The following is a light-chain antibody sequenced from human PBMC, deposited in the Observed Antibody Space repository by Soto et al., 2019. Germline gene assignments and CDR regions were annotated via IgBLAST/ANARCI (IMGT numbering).Light chain of an antibody. CDR2: GAS. J-gene: IGKJ1*01. CDR1: QSVSSN. V-gene: IGKV3-15*01. Sequence: EIVMTQSPATLSVSPGETATLSCRASQSVSSNLAWYQQTTGHAPRLLIYGASARTTGIPARLSGSGSGTALSFSTISLPSGDVAVCYCHHNNNWPPLTFGHGTKVEIK. CDR3: HHNNNWPPLT.